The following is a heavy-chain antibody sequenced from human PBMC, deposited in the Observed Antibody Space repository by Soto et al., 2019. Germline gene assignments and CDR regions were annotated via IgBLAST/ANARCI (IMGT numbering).Heavy chain of an antibody. V-gene: IGHV2-5*02. D-gene: IGHD6-6*01. Sequence: SGPTLVNPPQTLTLTCTFSVFSLSTSGVGVGWIRQPPGKALEWLALIYWDDDKRHSPSLKSRLTITKDTSKNQVVLTMTNMDPVNTPTYFCAHRLPPDLPAAPDAFDIWGQGTLVPVS. CDR1: VFSLSTSGVG. CDR2: IYWDDDK. CDR3: AHRLPPDLPAAPDAFDI. J-gene: IGHJ3*02.